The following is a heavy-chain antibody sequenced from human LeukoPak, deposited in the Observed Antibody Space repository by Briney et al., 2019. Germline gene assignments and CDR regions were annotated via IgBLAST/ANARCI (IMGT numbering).Heavy chain of an antibody. CDR3: AGRLGHCSSINCPSP. Sequence: ASVKVSCKASGYTFTGYYMHWVRQAPGQGLEWMGWINPNSGGTNYAQKFQGWVTMTRDTSISTAYMELSRLGSDDTAVYYCAGRLGHCSSINCPSPWGQGTMVTVSS. CDR2: INPNSGGT. D-gene: IGHD2-2*01. CDR1: GYTFTGYY. J-gene: IGHJ3*01. V-gene: IGHV1-2*04.